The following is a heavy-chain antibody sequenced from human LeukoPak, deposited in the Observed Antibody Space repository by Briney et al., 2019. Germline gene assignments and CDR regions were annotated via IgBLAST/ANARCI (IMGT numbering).Heavy chain of an antibody. J-gene: IGHJ6*02. CDR2: IRGSGGST. CDR1: GFTFINYA. Sequence: AGGSLRLSCAASGFTFINYAMTWVRQAPGKGLEWVSAIRGSGGSTYYADSVMGRFTVSRDNSKNTLYLQMSSLRAEDTAVYYCAKCGSGSYSYYYYGMDVWGQGTTVTVSS. CDR3: AKCGSGSYSYYYYGMDV. D-gene: IGHD3-10*01. V-gene: IGHV3-23*01.